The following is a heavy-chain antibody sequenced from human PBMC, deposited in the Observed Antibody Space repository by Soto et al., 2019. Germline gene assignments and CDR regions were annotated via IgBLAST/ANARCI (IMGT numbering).Heavy chain of an antibody. Sequence: QVQLVQSGAELKKPGSSVKVSCKASGGTFSSYAISWVRQAPGQGLEWMGGIIPIFGTANYAQKFQGRVTITADESTSTAYMELSSLRSEDTAVYYCARDRGIAAAGSSNWFDPWGQGTLVTVSS. D-gene: IGHD6-13*01. V-gene: IGHV1-69*01. CDR1: GGTFSSYA. CDR2: IIPIFGTA. J-gene: IGHJ5*02. CDR3: ARDRGIAAAGSSNWFDP.